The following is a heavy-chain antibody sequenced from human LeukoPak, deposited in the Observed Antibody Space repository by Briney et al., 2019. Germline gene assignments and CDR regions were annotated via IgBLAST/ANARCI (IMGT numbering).Heavy chain of an antibody. V-gene: IGHV3-48*02. CDR1: GFTFSSYS. CDR2: ISSSSSTI. D-gene: IGHD3-10*01. CDR3: ARDSVTYYYGSGSYFYFDY. J-gene: IGHJ4*02. Sequence: GGSLRLSCAASGFTFSSYSMNWVRQAPGKGLEWVSYISSSSSTIYYADSVKGRFTISRDNAKNSLYLQMNSLRDEDTAVYYRARDSVTYYYGSGSYFYFDYWGQGTLVTVSS.